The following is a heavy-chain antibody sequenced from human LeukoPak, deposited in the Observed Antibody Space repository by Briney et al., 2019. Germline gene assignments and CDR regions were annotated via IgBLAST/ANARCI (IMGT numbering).Heavy chain of an antibody. CDR1: GGSISSGGYY. CDR3: ARDNYDFWNNRFDP. J-gene: IGHJ5*02. D-gene: IGHD3-3*01. V-gene: IGHV4-31*03. Sequence: PSQTLSLTCTVSGGSISSGGYYWSWIRQHPGKGLEWLGYIYYSGSTYYNPSLKSRDTISVDTSKNQFSLKLSSVTAADTAVYYCARDNYDFWNNRFDPWGQGTLVTVSS. CDR2: IYYSGST.